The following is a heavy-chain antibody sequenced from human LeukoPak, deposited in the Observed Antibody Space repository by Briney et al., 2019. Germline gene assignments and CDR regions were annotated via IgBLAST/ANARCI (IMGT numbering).Heavy chain of an antibody. CDR2: IRYDGSNK. CDR3: AKTLIQLWSAPGY. CDR1: GFTFSTYG. Sequence: GGSLRLSCAASGFTFSTYGMHWVRQAPGKGLEWVAFIRYDGSNKYYADSVKGRFTMSRDNSKNTPYLQINSLRTEDTAVYYCAKTLIQLWSAPGYWGQGTLATVSS. V-gene: IGHV3-30*02. J-gene: IGHJ4*02. D-gene: IGHD5-18*01.